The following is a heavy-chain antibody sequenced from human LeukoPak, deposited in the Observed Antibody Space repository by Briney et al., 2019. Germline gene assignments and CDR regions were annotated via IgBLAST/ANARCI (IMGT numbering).Heavy chain of an antibody. V-gene: IGHV4-59*12. CDR1: GGSISSYY. CDR3: ARDMWFGELGGIRAFPI. J-gene: IGHJ3*02. D-gene: IGHD3-10*01. Sequence: SETLSLTCTVSGGSISSYYWSWIRQPPGKGLEWIGYIYYSGSTNYNPSLKSRVTISVDTSKNQFSLKLSSVTAADTAVYYCARDMWFGELGGIRAFPIWRQGPMLTVPS. CDR2: IYYSGST.